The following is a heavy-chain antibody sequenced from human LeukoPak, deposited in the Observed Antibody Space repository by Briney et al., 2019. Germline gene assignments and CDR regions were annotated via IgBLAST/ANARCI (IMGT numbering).Heavy chain of an antibody. J-gene: IGHJ5*02. CDR3: ARLVGDYGSGRSGNWFDP. D-gene: IGHD3-10*01. Sequence: GESLKISCKGSGYSFTSYWIGWVRQMPGKGLEWMGIIYPGDSDTRYSPSFQGQVTISADKSISTAYLQWSSLKASDTAMYYCARLVGDYGSGRSGNWFDPWGQGTLVTVSS. V-gene: IGHV5-51*03. CDR2: IYPGDSDT. CDR1: GYSFTSYW.